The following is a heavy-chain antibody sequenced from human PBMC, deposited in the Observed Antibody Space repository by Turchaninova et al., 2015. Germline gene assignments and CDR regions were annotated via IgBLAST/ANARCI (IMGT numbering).Heavy chain of an antibody. V-gene: IGHV1-2*02. CDR2: INPNNGDT. J-gene: IGHJ4*02. CDR3: ARYTSSIKEIDY. CDR1: GHTLNDYF. Sequence: VQLVQSGAAGKKPGDSVRPSCNVSGHTLNDYFMNWMRQAPGQGLEWMGWINPNNGDTKYAQKFQGRVTMTRDTSISTANMELSRLTSDDTAVYYCARYTSSIKEIDYWGQGTLVTVSS. D-gene: IGHD6-6*01.